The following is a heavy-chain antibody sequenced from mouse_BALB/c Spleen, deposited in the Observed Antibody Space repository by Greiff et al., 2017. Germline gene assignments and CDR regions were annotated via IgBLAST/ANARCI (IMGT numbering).Heavy chain of an antibody. CDR3: ARYHYYGYFAY. CDR1: GYTFTSYV. CDR2: INPYNDGT. Sequence: VQLQQSGPELVKPGASVKMSCKASGYTFTSYVMHWVKQKPGQGLEWIGYINPYNDGTKYNEKFKDKATLTSDKSSSTAYMELSSLTSEDSAVYYCARYHYYGYFAYWGQGTLVTVSA. J-gene: IGHJ3*01. D-gene: IGHD1-2*01. V-gene: IGHV1-14*01.